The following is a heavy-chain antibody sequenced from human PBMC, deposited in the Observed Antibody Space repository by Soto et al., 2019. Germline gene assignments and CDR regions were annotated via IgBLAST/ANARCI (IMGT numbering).Heavy chain of an antibody. V-gene: IGHV3-49*05. CDR3: ARSKKFDY. CDR1: GFIFGDYA. CDR2: MRSKAYGGTT. J-gene: IGHJ4*02. Sequence: EVQLVESGGGLVKPGQSLRLSCTASGFIFGDYAVSWFRQAPGKGLGWVGLMRSKAYGGTTENAASVKGRFIISRDDSKSIAYLQMNSLITEDTAVYYCARSKKFDYWGQGTLVTVSS.